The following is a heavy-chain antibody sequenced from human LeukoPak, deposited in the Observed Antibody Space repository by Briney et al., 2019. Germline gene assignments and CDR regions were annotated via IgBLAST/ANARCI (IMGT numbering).Heavy chain of an antibody. J-gene: IGHJ3*02. CDR2: IRDSGAST. CDR3: AKAGRSGWYPGWPFDI. Sequence: GGSLRLSCAASGFTFSSYSMNWVRQAPGKGLQWVSVIRDSGASTYYADSVKGRFTISRDNSKNTLYLQMNSLRAEDTAVYYCAKAGRSGWYPGWPFDIWGQGTMVTVSS. D-gene: IGHD6-19*01. CDR1: GFTFSSYS. V-gene: IGHV3-23*01.